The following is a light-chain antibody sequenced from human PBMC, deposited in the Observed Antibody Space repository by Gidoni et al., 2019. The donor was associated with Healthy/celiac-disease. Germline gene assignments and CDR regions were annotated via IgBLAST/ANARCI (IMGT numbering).Light chain of an antibody. V-gene: IGKV3-20*01. J-gene: IGKJ3*01. CDR2: GAS. Sequence: EIVLTQSPGTLSSSPGERATLSCRSSQSVSSSYLAWYQQKPGQAPRLLIYGASSRATGIPDRFSGSGSGTDFTITISRLEPEDFAVYYCQQYGSSPLFTFGPGTKVEIK. CDR3: QQYGSSPLFT. CDR1: QSVSSSY.